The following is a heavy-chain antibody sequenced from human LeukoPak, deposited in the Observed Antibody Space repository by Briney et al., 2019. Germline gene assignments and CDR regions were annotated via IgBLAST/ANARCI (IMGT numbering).Heavy chain of an antibody. CDR2: ISSSSSYI. Sequence: GGSLRLSCAVSGFTFSSYSMNWVRQAPGKGLEWVSSISSSSSYIYYADSVKGRFTISRDNAENSLYLQMNSLRAEDTAVYYCASALLSPFDYWGQGTLVTVSS. CDR1: GFTFSSYS. V-gene: IGHV3-21*01. D-gene: IGHD2/OR15-2a*01. J-gene: IGHJ4*02. CDR3: ASALLSPFDY.